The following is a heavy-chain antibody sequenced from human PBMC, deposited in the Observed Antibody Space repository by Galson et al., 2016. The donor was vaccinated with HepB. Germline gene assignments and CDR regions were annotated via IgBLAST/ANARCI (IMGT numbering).Heavy chain of an antibody. D-gene: IGHD2-15*01. CDR2: IYGGGST. V-gene: IGHV3-53*04. CDR1: GFTVSTNY. J-gene: IGHJ6*02. Sequence: LRLSCAASGFTVSTNYMSWVRQAPGKGLEWVSVIYGGGSTTYEDSVKGRFTISRHNSKNTLYLQMNSLRTEDTALYYCARPLPNVGYGMDVWGQGTTVTVSS. CDR3: ARPLPNVGYGMDV.